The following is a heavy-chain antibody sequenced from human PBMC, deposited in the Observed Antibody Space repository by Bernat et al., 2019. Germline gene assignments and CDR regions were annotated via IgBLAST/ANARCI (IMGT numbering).Heavy chain of an antibody. CDR3: ARSQSGDYSSSWYSHYYYYRMDV. Sequence: EVQLVESGGGLVQPGGSLRLSCAASGFTFSSYSMNWVRQAPGKGLEWVSYISSSSSTIYYADSVKGRFTISRDNAKNSLYLQMNSLRDEDTAVYYCARSQSGDYSSSWYSHYYYYRMDVWGQGTTVTVSS. CDR2: ISSSSSTI. CDR1: GFTFSSYS. D-gene: IGHD6-13*01. J-gene: IGHJ6*02. V-gene: IGHV3-48*02.